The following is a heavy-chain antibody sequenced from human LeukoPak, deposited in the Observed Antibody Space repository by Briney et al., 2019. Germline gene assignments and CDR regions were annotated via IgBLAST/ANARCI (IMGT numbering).Heavy chain of an antibody. Sequence: GGSLRLSCAASGFTFSSYAMSWVRQAPGKGLKWVAVISYDGSNKYYADSVKGRFTISRDNSKNTLYLQMNSLRAEDTAVYYCAKDWDGYNFYYMDVWGKGTTVTISS. CDR2: ISYDGSNK. D-gene: IGHD5-24*01. V-gene: IGHV3-30*04. CDR1: GFTFSSYA. J-gene: IGHJ6*03. CDR3: AKDWDGYNFYYMDV.